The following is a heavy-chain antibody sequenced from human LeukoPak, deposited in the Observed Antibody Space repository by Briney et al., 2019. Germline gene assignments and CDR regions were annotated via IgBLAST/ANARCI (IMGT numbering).Heavy chain of an antibody. CDR1: GFTFSGYS. Sequence: GGSLRLSCAASGFTFSGYSISWVRQAPGKGLEWVSHISSSGSGIYYADSVKGRFTISRDNAKNSLYLQMNSLRAEDTAVYYCASSAYYDILTGYSEGYFDYWGQGTLVTVSS. V-gene: IGHV3-48*04. CDR3: ASSAYYDILTGYSEGYFDY. D-gene: IGHD3-9*01. CDR2: ISSSGSGI. J-gene: IGHJ4*02.